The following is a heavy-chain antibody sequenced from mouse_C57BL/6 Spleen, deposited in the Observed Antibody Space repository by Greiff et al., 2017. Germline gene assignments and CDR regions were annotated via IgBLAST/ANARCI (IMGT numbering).Heavy chain of an antibody. CDR1: GYAFSSSW. D-gene: IGHD3-2*02. CDR3: AREGAQSWFAY. CDR2: IYPGDGDT. J-gene: IGHJ2*01. V-gene: IGHV1-82*01. Sequence: LVKPGASVKISCKASGYAFSSSWMNWVKQRPGKGLEWIGRIYPGDGDTNYNGKFKGKATLTADKSSSTAYMQLSSLTSEDSAVYFCAREGAQSWFAYWGQGTTLTVSS.